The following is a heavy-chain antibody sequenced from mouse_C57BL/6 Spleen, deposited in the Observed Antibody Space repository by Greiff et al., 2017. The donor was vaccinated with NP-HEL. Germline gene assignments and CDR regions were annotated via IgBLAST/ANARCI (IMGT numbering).Heavy chain of an antibody. CDR2: IDPETGGT. CDR1: GYTFTDYE. D-gene: IGHD1-1*01. V-gene: IGHV1-15*01. J-gene: IGHJ4*01. Sequence: VQLKESGAELVRPGASVTLSCKASGYTFTDYEMHWVKQTPVHGLEWIGAIDPETGGTAYNQKFKGKAILTADKSSSTAYMELRSLTSEDSAVYYCTRVYGSSYDAMDYWGQGTSVTVSS. CDR3: TRVYGSSYDAMDY.